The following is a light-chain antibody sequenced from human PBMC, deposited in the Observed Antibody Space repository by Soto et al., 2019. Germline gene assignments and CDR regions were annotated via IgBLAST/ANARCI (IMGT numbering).Light chain of an antibody. J-gene: IGLJ2*01. V-gene: IGLV2-18*02. CDR3: SSYTSINTLI. CDR2: EVS. CDR1: SSDVGHYNR. Sequence: QSALTQPPSVSGSPGQSVTISCAGTSSDVGHYNRVSWYQQPPGTAPKLMIYEVSNRPSGVPDRFSGSKSGNTASLTISGLQAEDEADYYCSSYTSINTLIFGGGTQLTV.